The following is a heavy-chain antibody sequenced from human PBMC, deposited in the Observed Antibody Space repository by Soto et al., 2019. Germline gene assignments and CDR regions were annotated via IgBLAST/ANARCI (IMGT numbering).Heavy chain of an antibody. J-gene: IGHJ4*02. D-gene: IGHD1-26*01. CDR1: GFTFSMYV. V-gene: IGHV3-30-3*01. CDR2: MAYDGNRE. CDR3: ARVGGSFYGSWDS. Sequence: QVQLVESGGGVVQPGRSLRLSCAASGFTFSMYVMHWVRQAPGKGLEWVAVMAYDGNREYYGDSVKGRFFVSRDNSNNSLYLQMNSLRPEDTAVYYCARVGGSFYGSWDSWGQGALVTVSS.